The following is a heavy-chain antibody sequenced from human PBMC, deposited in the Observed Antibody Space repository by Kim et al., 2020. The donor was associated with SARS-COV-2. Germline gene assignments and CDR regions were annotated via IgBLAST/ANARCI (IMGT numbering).Heavy chain of an antibody. Sequence: ADSMKGRFTISRDNSKNALYLPMNSLRAEDTAVYYCAKGEKMTTVTLFDYWGQGTLVTVSS. D-gene: IGHD4-17*01. J-gene: IGHJ4*02. V-gene: IGHV3-23*01. CDR3: AKGEKMTTVTLFDY.